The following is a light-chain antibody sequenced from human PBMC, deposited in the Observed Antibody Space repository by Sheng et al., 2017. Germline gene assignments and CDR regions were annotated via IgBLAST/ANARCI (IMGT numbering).Light chain of an antibody. Sequence: DIQLAQSPSSLSASAGDRVTITCRASQNINFNLNWYQQKPGKAPKLLIYAASTLQTGVPSRFTGSGSGTDFTLTISSLQPEDFAIYYCQQSYSTPRTFAKGPRWQSN. CDR2: AAS. CDR1: QNINFN. J-gene: IGKJ1*01. CDR3: QQSYSTPRT. V-gene: IGKV1-39*01.